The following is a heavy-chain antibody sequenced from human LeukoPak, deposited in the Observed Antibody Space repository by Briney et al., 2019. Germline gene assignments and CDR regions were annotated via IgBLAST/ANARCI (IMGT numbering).Heavy chain of an antibody. D-gene: IGHD6-13*01. CDR3: ARSVSSSSWYGGYYFDY. CDR1: GGSISSYY. Sequence: SETLSLTCTVSGGSISSYYWSWIRQPPGKGLGWIGYIYYSGSTNYNPSLKSRVTISVDTSKNQFSLKLSSVTAADTAVYYCARSVSSSSWYGGYYFDYWGQGTLVTVSS. J-gene: IGHJ4*02. CDR2: IYYSGST. V-gene: IGHV4-59*01.